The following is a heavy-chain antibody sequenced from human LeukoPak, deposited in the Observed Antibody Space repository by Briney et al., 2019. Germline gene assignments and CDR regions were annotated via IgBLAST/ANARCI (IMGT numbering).Heavy chain of an antibody. J-gene: IGHJ6*03. D-gene: IGHD2-21*01. CDR2: INWNGGST. Sequence: GGSLRLSCPASGFTFDDYGMSWVRQAPGKGLEWVSGINWNGGSTGYADSVKGRFTIYRDNANNSLYLQMNSLRDEDTALYYCARDCCGGSHYYYYYMDVWGKGTTVTVSS. V-gene: IGHV3-20*04. CDR3: ARDCCGGSHYYYYYMDV. CDR1: GFTFDDYG.